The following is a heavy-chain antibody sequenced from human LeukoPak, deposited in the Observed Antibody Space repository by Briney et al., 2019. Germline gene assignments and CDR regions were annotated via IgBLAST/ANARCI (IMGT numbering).Heavy chain of an antibody. V-gene: IGHV1-18*01. CDR3: ARDDVRGYYDFWSGYYGFDY. J-gene: IGHJ4*02. D-gene: IGHD3-3*01. CDR1: GYTFTSYG. CDR2: ISAYNGNT. Sequence: ASVKVSCKASGYTFTSYGISWVRQAPGQGLEWMGWISAYNGNTNYAQKLQGRVTMTTDTSTSTAYMELRSLRSDDTAVYYCARDDVRGYYDFWSGYYGFDYWGQGTLVTVSS.